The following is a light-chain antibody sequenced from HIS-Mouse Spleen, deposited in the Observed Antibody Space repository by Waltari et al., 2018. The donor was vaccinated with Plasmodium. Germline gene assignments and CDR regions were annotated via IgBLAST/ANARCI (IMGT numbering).Light chain of an antibody. CDR2: DVS. Sequence: QSALTQPASVSGSPGPSIPISCTGTRSDVGGSNYVSWYQQHPGKAPKLMIYDVSNRPSGVSNRFSGSKSGNTASLTISGLQAEDEADYYCSSYTSSSTLVFGGGTKLTVL. J-gene: IGLJ2*01. V-gene: IGLV2-14*03. CDR3: SSYTSSSTLV. CDR1: RSDVGGSNY.